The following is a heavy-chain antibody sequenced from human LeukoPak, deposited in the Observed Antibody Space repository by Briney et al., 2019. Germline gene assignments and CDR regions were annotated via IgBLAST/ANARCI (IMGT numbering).Heavy chain of an antibody. D-gene: IGHD3-22*01. V-gene: IGHV4-39*07. CDR1: GDSISSTNYY. CDR2: IYYSGST. J-gene: IGHJ3*02. Sequence: PSETLSLTCTVSGDSISSTNYYWGWIRQPPGKGLEWIGSIYYSGSTYYNPSLESRVTISVDTSKNQFSLKLSSVTAADTAVYYCARDRRYYDSSGYHDAFDIWGQGTMVTVSS. CDR3: ARDRRYYDSSGYHDAFDI.